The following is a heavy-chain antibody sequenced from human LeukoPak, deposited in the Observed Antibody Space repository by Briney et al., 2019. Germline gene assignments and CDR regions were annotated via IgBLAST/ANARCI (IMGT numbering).Heavy chain of an antibody. CDR3: ARRAHSATSSWGYYFDY. CDR2: VYYGGST. CDR1: GDYISTYY. Sequence: SSETLSLTCTVSGDYISTYYWSWIRQPPGKGLEWIGYVYYGGSTDYNPSLKSRVTMSEDTSKKQFSLQLGSVTTSDTAVYYCARRAHSATSSWGYYFDYWGQGTLVTVSS. V-gene: IGHV4-59*01. D-gene: IGHD2-2*01. J-gene: IGHJ4*02.